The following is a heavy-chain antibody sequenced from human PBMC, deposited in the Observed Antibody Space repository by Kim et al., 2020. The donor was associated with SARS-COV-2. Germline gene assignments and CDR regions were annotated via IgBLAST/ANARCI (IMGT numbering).Heavy chain of an antibody. CDR1: GGSISSSSYY. J-gene: IGHJ5*02. CDR2: IYYSGST. V-gene: IGHV4-39*01. CDR3: GGTERRLEWLGYNWFDP. Sequence: SETLSLTCTVSGGSISSSSYYWGWIRQPPGKGLEWIGSIYYSGSTYYNPSLKSRVTISVDTSKNQFSLKLSSVTAADTAVYYCGGTERRLEWLGYNWFDPWGQGTLVTVSS. D-gene: IGHD6-19*01.